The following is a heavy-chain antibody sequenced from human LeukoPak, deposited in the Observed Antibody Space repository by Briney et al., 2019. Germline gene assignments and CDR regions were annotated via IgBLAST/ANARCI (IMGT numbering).Heavy chain of an antibody. CDR3: ARVGYYYYYMDV. CDR2: INHSGST. CDR1: GGSFSGYY. V-gene: IGHV4-34*01. Sequence: SETLSLTCAVYGGSFSGYYWSWIRQPPGKGLGWIGEINHSGSTNYNPSLKSRVTISVDTSKNQFSLKLSSVTAADTAVYYCARVGYYYYYMDVWGKGTTVTISS. J-gene: IGHJ6*03.